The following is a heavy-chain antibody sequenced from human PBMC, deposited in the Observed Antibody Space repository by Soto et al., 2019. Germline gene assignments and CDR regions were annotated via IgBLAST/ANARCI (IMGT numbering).Heavy chain of an antibody. J-gene: IGHJ6*01. Sequence: QVQVVQSGVEVRRPGSSVKVSCKASGDTFTNCVISWVRQAPGQGLEWMGGIIPLFGTTDFAQRFQGRLTIPTDESTTTAYMELSRLRSEDTATYYCAAELGFGKLSVVWGQGTTVIVSS. CDR3: AAELGFGKLSVV. D-gene: IGHD3-10*01. V-gene: IGHV1-69*01. CDR2: IIPLFGTT. CDR1: GDTFTNCV.